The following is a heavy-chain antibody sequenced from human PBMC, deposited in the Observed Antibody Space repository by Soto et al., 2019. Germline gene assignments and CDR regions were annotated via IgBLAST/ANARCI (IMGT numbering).Heavy chain of an antibody. D-gene: IGHD3-10*01. CDR3: ARVGGFGATTIDY. CDR1: GGSIISGDYY. J-gene: IGHJ4*02. CDR2: IFYTGST. Sequence: SETLSLTCTVSGGSIISGDYYWGWIRQPPGKGLEWIGYIFYTGSTYYNSSLKSRLTISIDTSKNQFSLKLSSVTAADTAVYYCARVGGFGATTIDYWGQGTLVTVSS. V-gene: IGHV4-30-4*01.